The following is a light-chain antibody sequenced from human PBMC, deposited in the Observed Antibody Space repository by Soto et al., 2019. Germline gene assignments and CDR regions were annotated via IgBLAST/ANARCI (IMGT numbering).Light chain of an antibody. J-gene: IGLJ3*02. CDR3: CAYVSSNTLL. CDR2: EGS. Sequence: QSVLTQPASVSGSPGQSITISCTGTSSDVGGYDLVSWYQQHPGKAPKLIIYEGSKRTSGISNRVSGSKSGNTASLIISGLQGDGEGDYYCCAYVSSNTLLFGGGTKLTVL. CDR1: SSDVGGYDL. V-gene: IGLV2-23*01.